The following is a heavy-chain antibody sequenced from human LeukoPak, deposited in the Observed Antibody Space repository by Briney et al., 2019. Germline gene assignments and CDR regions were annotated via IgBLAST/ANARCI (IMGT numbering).Heavy chain of an antibody. D-gene: IGHD3-16*01. CDR2: FDPEDGET. V-gene: IGHV1-24*01. CDR1: GYTLTELS. J-gene: IGHJ6*03. Sequence: ASVKVSCKVSGYTLTELSMHWVRQAPGKGLEWMGGFDPEDGETIYAQKFQGRVTMTEDTSTDTAYMELSSLRSEDTAVYYCATGDYVWGSLRPYYYYYMDVWGKGTTVTVSS. CDR3: ATGDYVWGSLRPYYYYYMDV.